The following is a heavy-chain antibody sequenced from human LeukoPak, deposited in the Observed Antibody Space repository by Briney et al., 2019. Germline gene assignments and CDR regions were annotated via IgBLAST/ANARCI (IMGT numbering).Heavy chain of an antibody. CDR3: ARSMMALAGPFDY. J-gene: IGHJ4*02. V-gene: IGHV3-53*01. CDR2: IYSGGST. Sequence: PGGSLRLSCEASGFTVSNSHMSWVRQAPGKGLEWASLIYSGGSTYYADSVKGRFTISRDNSKNTVYLQMSSLRAEDTAVYFCARSMMALAGPFDYWGQGTLVTVSS. D-gene: IGHD6-13*01. CDR1: GFTVSNSH.